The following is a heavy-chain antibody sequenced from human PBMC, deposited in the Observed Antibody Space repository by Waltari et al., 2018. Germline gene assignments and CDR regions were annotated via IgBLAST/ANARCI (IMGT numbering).Heavy chain of an antibody. CDR1: GGSISSSSYY. Sequence: QLQLQESGPGLVKPSETLSLTCTVSGGSISSSSYYWGWIRQPPGKGLEWIGSIYYSGSTCYNPSLKSRVTISVDTSKNQFSLKLSSVTAADTAVYYCARSMVVTPQSFDYWGQGTLVTVSS. D-gene: IGHD2-15*01. CDR3: ARSMVVTPQSFDY. V-gene: IGHV4-39*07. J-gene: IGHJ4*02. CDR2: IYYSGST.